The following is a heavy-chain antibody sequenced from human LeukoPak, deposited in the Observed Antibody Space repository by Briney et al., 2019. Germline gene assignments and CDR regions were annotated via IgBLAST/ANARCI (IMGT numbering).Heavy chain of an antibody. J-gene: IGHJ3*02. D-gene: IGHD3-10*01. Sequence: GGSLRLSCAASGFTFDDYAMHWVRQAPGKGLEWVSGISWNSGSIGYADSVKGRFTISRDNAKNSLYLQMNSLRAEDTALYYCARYGSGSNAFDIWGQGTMVTVSS. CDR1: GFTFDDYA. CDR3: ARYGSGSNAFDI. CDR2: ISWNSGSI. V-gene: IGHV3-9*01.